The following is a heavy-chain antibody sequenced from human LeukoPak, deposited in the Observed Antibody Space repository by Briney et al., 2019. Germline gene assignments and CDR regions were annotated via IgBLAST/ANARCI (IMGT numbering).Heavy chain of an antibody. J-gene: IGHJ6*02. CDR1: GYTFTDYY. D-gene: IGHD2-2*01. V-gene: IGHV1-2*02. CDR2: INPNSGGT. CDR3: ARDHCTSSGCYEDYYYGLDV. Sequence: ASVKVSCKASGYTFTDYYMQWVRQAPGQGLEWMGWINPNSGGTNYAQKFQGRVTMTRDTSISTAYMDLTRLRSDDTAVYYCARDHCTSSGCYEDYYYGLDVWGQGTTVTVSS.